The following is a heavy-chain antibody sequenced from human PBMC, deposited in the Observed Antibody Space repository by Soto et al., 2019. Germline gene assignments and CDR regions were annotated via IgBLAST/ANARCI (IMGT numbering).Heavy chain of an antibody. CDR2: TYYRSKWYN. V-gene: IGHV6-1*01. J-gene: IGHJ6*02. CDR1: GDSVSSNRAA. D-gene: IGHD6-19*01. Sequence: QALSLPWAISGDSVSSNRAACNLIRHSPSRGLEWLGRTYYRSKWYNDYAVSVKSRITINPDTSKNQFSLQLNSVTPEDTAVYYCARDEQWTYGMDVWGQGTTVTVSS. CDR3: ARDEQWTYGMDV.